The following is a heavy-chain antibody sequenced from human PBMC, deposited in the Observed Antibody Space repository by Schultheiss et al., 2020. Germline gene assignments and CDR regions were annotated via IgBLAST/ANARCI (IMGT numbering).Heavy chain of an antibody. CDR3: ARDWRYSSSWQAMGYYYGMDV. J-gene: IGHJ6*02. V-gene: IGHV4-39*07. D-gene: IGHD6-13*01. Sequence: SATLSLTCTVSGGSISSSSYYWGWIRQPPGKGLEWIGRIWASGTSNYNPSLKSRVTMSVDTSKNQFSLELSSVTAADTAVYYCARDWRYSSSWQAMGYYYGMDVWGQGTTVTVAS. CDR1: GGSISSSSYY. CDR2: IWASGTS.